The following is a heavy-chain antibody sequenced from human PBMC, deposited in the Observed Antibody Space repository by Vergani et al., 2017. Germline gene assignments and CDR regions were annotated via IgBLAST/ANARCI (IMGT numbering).Heavy chain of an antibody. J-gene: IGHJ3*01. V-gene: IGHV3-9*01. CDR2: ISWNSGAV. Sequence: EVDLVESGGGLAQPGGSLRLSCEASGITVWKFGMHWVWQGPGKGLEWVSGISWNSGAVDYADSVRGRFTISRDNAKNSLFLEMNSLRFEDTAVYFCTKGSVYYHDSAGHGYDPYTGFDLWGQGTLVTVSS. CDR1: GITVWKFG. D-gene: IGHD5-12*01. CDR3: TKGSVYYHDSAGHGYDPYTGFDL.